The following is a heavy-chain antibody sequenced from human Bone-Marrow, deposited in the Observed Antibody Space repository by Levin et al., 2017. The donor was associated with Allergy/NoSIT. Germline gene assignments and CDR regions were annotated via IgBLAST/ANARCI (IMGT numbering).Heavy chain of an antibody. CDR2: ITHSGTT. J-gene: IGHJ2*01. D-gene: IGHD5-12*01. V-gene: IGHV4-34*01. CDR1: GGSFGGNY. CDR3: ARAPHTGYDGFRYFDL. Sequence: SETLSLTCAVYGGSFGGNYWTWIRQPPGKGLEWIGEITHSGTTNYNPSLKSRVTTSVDRSNNQFSLKLISATAADTAVYYCARAPHTGYDGFRYFDLWGRGTLVTVSS.